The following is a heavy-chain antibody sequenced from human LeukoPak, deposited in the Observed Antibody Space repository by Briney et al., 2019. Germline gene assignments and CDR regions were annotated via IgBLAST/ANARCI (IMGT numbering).Heavy chain of an antibody. Sequence: GGVLRLSWAAAGFPFDDYAMRGCREAPGKGVGRGGFIRSKAYGGTTEYAASVNGRFTISRADSPSLAYLQMNSLKTEYTAVYYCTRDGHDDCSRTTCSARRFDSWGPGTLVTVSS. V-gene: IGHV3-49*03. CDR3: TRDGHDDCSRTTCSARRFDS. D-gene: IGHD2-2*01. CDR2: IRSKAYGGTT. J-gene: IGHJ4*02. CDR1: GFPFDDYA.